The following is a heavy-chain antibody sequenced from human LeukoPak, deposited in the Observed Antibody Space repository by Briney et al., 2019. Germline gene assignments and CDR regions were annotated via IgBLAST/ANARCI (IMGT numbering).Heavy chain of an antibody. CDR3: ATVTMVRGVSWFDP. D-gene: IGHD3-10*01. Sequence: SETLSLTCTVSGGSISSSSYYWGWIRQPPGMGREWFGSICYSGSTYYNPSLKSRVTISVMTSKNEFFLKLSSVTAATTAVYSCATVTMVRGVSWFDPWGQGTLVTVSS. J-gene: IGHJ5*02. CDR1: GGSISSSSYY. V-gene: IGHV4-39*01. CDR2: ICYSGST.